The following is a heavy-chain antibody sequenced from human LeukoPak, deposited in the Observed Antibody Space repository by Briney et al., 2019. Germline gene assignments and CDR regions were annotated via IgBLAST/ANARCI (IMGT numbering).Heavy chain of an antibody. J-gene: IGHJ3*02. CDR3: ATYGSGSYYNHDAFDI. V-gene: IGHV3-48*01. CDR2: ISSSSSTI. CDR1: GFTFSSYS. D-gene: IGHD3-10*01. Sequence: GGSLRLSCAASGFTFSSYSMNWVRQAPGKGLEWVSYISSSSSTIYYADSVKGRFTISRDNAKNSLYLQMNSLRAEDTAVYYSATYGSGSYYNHDAFDIWGQGTMVTVSS.